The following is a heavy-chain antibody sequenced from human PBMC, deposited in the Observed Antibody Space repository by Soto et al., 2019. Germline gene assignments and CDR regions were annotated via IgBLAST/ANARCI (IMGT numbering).Heavy chain of an antibody. CDR1: GYSFSSHW. D-gene: IGHD3-10*01. CDR2: IYPGDSDT. V-gene: IGHV5-51*01. J-gene: IGHJ4*02. CDR3: ARRGHGSGSYHPFDY. Sequence: GESLKISCKGSGYSFSSHWIGWVRQMPGKGLEWMGIIYPGDSDTGYSPSFQGQVLISADTSISTAYLQWSSLKASDTAMYYCARRGHGSGSYHPFDYWGQGALVTVSS.